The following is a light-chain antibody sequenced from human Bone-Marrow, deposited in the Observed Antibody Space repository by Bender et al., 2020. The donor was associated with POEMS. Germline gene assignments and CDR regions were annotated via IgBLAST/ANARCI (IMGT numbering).Light chain of an antibody. CDR1: SGSIDSNY. Sequence: KFVLTQPRSVSESPGKTIIISCTRSSGSIDSNYVQWFQQRPGRAPTIVIFDDDRRPSGVPDRFSGSIDRSSNSASLTISGLETGDEADFYCQSDDGSSHVFGGGTKLTVL. CDR2: DDD. CDR3: QSDDGSSHV. V-gene: IGLV6-57*04. J-gene: IGLJ2*01.